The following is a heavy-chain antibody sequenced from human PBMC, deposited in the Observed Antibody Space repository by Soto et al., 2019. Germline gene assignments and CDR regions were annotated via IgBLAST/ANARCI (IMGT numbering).Heavy chain of an antibody. CDR2: ISYDGSNK. Sequence: GGSLRLSCAASGFTFSSYGMHWVRQAPGKGLEWVAVISYDGSNKYYADSVKGRFTISRDNSKNTLYLQMNSLRAEDTAVYYCAKDTIEDIVVVPAAKGASYFDYWGQGTLVTVSS. D-gene: IGHD2-2*01. CDR3: AKDTIEDIVVVPAAKGASYFDY. V-gene: IGHV3-30*18. J-gene: IGHJ4*02. CDR1: GFTFSSYG.